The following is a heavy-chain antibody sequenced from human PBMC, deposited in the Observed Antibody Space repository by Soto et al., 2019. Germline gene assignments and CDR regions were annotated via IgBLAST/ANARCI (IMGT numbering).Heavy chain of an antibody. V-gene: IGHV2-5*02. CDR1: GFSLSTSGVG. CDR2: IYWDDDK. D-gene: IGHD3-22*01. CDR3: EHRLCDSSCYWDVGFFDY. J-gene: IGHJ4*02. Sequence: QITLKESGPTLVKPTQTLTLTCTFSGFSLSTSGVGVGWIRQPPGKALECLALIYWDDDKRYSPSLKSRLSVTKDXXKXQXXLTMTNMDPVDTGTYYCEHRLCDSSCYWDVGFFDYWGQGTLVTVSS.